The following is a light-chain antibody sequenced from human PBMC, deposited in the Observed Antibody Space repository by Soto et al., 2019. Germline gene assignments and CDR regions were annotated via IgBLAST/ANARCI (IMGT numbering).Light chain of an antibody. CDR2: EVS. Sequence: QSALTQPPSASGSPGQSVTISCTGTSSDIGGYSYVSWYQQHPGKAPKLMIYEVSKRPSGVPDCFSGSRSGYTASLTVSGLQAEDEADYYCSSYAGSNNLLFGGGTKVTVL. CDR1: SSDIGGYSY. J-gene: IGLJ2*01. CDR3: SSYAGSNNLL. V-gene: IGLV2-8*01.